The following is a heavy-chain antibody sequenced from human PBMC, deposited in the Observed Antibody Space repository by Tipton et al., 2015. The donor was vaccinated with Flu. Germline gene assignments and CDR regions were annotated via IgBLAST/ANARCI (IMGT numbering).Heavy chain of an antibody. V-gene: IGHV4-59*01. J-gene: IGHJ4*02. CDR3: ARSPGYYFDY. CDR1: GDSMSSYY. CDR2: IYYSGST. Sequence: GLVKPSETLSLSCTVSGDSMSSYYWSWIRQPPGKGLEWIAYIYYSGSTNYNPSLKSRVTISVDMSKNQFSLKLNSVTAADTAVYYCARSPGYYFDYWGQGTLVTVSS.